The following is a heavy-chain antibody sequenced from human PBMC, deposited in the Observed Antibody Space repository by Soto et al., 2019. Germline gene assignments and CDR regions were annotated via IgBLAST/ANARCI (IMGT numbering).Heavy chain of an antibody. V-gene: IGHV1-2*02. Sequence: ASVKVSCKASGYTFTGYYIHWVRQAPGQGLEWMGWINPNSGGTNYAQKFQGRVTMTRDTSISTAYMELSRLRSDDTAVYYGAREGSYDILTGYPRPLDYWGQGTLVTVSS. D-gene: IGHD3-9*01. J-gene: IGHJ4*02. CDR3: AREGSYDILTGYPRPLDY. CDR1: GYTFTGYY. CDR2: INPNSGGT.